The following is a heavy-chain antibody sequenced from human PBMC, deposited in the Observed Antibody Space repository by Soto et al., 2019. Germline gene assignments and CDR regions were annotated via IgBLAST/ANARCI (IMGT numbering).Heavy chain of an antibody. Sequence: EVQLVESGGGLVQPGGSLRLSCAASGFTFSDHYMDWVRQAPGKGLEWVGRIRDKTNSYTTEYAASVTARLTISRDDSKNLLYLQMNSLKTEDTAVYYXXXXGXGXXGXSPFDIWGQGTVVTVSS. CDR2: IRDKTNSYTT. CDR1: GFTFSDHY. CDR3: XXXGXGXXGXSPFDI. V-gene: IGHV3-72*01. J-gene: IGHJ3*02.